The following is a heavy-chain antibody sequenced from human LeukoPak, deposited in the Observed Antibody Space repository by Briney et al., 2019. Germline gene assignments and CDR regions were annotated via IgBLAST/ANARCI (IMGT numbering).Heavy chain of an antibody. J-gene: IGHJ4*02. CDR3: ARDGGEGFDC. V-gene: IGHV3-48*03. CDR2: ISSSGSDK. D-gene: IGHD3-10*01. CDR1: GFSFSDHE. Sequence: GGSLRLSCAASGFSFSDHEMNWVRQAPGKGLEWVSYISSSGSDKYYPDSVKGRFTISRDNAKNSLYLQMNSLRAEDTAVYYCARDGGEGFDCWGQGTLVTVSS.